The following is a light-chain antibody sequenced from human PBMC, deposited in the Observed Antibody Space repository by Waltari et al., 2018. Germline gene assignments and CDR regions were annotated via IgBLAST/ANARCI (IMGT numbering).Light chain of an antibody. CDR2: EVL. J-gene: IGLJ1*01. CDR3: CSYAGRGTYV. CDR1: TSAVGNYGL. V-gene: IGLV2-23*02. Sequence: QSALTQPASVSGTPGQSITISGTGTTSAVGNYGLISWYKQHPGKAPNLLIWEVLKRPSGVCILFSGSKSGNTASLTISGLQAEDAADYSCCSYAGRGTYVFGSGTKVTVL.